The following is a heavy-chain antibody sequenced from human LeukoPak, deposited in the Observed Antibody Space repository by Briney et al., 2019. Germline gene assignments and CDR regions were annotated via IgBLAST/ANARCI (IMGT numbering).Heavy chain of an antibody. V-gene: IGHV4-59*01. CDR1: GGSISSYY. CDR3: ARIGDYDGYGMDV. J-gene: IGHJ6*02. D-gene: IGHD4-17*01. Sequence: SETLSLTCTVSGGSISSYYWSWIRQPPGKGLEWIGYIYYSGSTNYNPSLKSRVTISVDTSKNQFSLKLSSVTAADTAVYYCARIGDYDGYGMDVWGQVSTVTVSS. CDR2: IYYSGST.